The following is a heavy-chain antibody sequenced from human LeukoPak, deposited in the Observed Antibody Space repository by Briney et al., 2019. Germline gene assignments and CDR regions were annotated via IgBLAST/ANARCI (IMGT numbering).Heavy chain of an antibody. D-gene: IGHD2-15*01. Sequence: GGSLRLSCAASGFTFSNYAMSWVRQAPGKGLEWVSSISGTGGTTYYAESVKGRFTISRDNSKNTLYLRRSSLRVEDTARYFCAKQLGYCSDGSCYFPYWGQGTLVTVSS. CDR1: GFTFSNYA. CDR2: ISGTGGTT. J-gene: IGHJ4*02. CDR3: AKQLGYCSDGSCYFPY. V-gene: IGHV3-23*01.